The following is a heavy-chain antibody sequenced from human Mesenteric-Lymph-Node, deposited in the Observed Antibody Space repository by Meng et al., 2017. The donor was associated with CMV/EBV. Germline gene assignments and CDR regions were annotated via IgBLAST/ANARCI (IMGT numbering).Heavy chain of an antibody. CDR3: ARVDSSTFGWFDP. J-gene: IGHJ5*02. CDR2: IHSGGRP. D-gene: IGHD3-22*01. V-gene: IGHV3-53*01. CDR1: GFSFSNYR. Sequence: GESLKISCAASGFSFSNYRMNWVRQAPGKGLEWVSVIHSGGRPHYSDSVKGRFSISRDNPKNTLYLQMTNLRAEDTAVYYCARVDSSTFGWFDPWGQGTLVTVSS.